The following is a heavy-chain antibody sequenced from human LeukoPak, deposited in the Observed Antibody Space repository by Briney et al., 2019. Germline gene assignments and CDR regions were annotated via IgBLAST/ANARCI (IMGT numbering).Heavy chain of an antibody. CDR3: AREREGCGGDCLDY. J-gene: IGHJ4*02. D-gene: IGHD2-21*02. Sequence: PGGSLRLSCAASVFRFSHYEMSWVRQAPGKGLEWVSYIPYSGGSVRYADSVQGRFTISRDNAKNSLYLQMNNLRAEDTAVYYCAREREGCGGDCLDYWGQGTLVTVSS. V-gene: IGHV3-48*03. CDR1: VFRFSHYE. CDR2: IPYSGGSV.